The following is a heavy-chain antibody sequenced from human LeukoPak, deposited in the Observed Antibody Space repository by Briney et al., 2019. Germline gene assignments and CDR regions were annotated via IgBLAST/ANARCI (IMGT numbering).Heavy chain of an antibody. Sequence: SETLSLTCSVSSASISSSSSYWAWVRQPPGKSLEWIGSIYYTGSTYYSPSLKSRVTISVDTSKNQFSLKLSSVTAADTAVYYCARMVGYDSSGYFDYWGQGTLVTVSS. CDR2: IYYTGST. D-gene: IGHD3-22*01. CDR1: SASISSSSSY. V-gene: IGHV4-39*07. J-gene: IGHJ4*02. CDR3: ARMVGYDSSGYFDY.